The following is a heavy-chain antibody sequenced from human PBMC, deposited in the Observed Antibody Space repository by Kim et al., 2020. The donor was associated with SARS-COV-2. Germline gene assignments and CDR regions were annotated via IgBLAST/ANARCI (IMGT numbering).Heavy chain of an antibody. J-gene: IGHJ4*02. D-gene: IGHD3-16*01. Sequence: YADSVNGRFTISRDNLKNALYLQMSSLRAEGTAVYYCAKKGGRGGYFFDNWGQGTLVTVSS. CDR3: AKKGGRGGYFFDN. V-gene: IGHV3-23*01.